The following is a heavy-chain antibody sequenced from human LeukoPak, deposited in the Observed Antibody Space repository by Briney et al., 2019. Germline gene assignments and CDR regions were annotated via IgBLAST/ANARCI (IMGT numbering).Heavy chain of an antibody. V-gene: IGHV5-51*01. CDR1: GYSFTSYW. D-gene: IGHD3-10*01. J-gene: IGHJ6*02. Sequence: GESLKISCKGSGYSFTSYWIAWVRQMPGKGLEWMGNIYPGDSDRRYSPSFQGLVTISVDKSVSTAYLQWSSLRASDTAIYHCVVQAALRTSGVWGQGTTVTVSS. CDR3: VVQAALRTSGV. CDR2: IYPGDSDR.